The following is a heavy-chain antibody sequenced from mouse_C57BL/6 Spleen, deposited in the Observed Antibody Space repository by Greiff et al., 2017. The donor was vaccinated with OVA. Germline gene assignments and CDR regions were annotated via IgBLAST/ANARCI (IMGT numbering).Heavy chain of an antibody. V-gene: IGHV1-69*01. CDR1: GYTFTSYW. J-gene: IGHJ2*01. D-gene: IGHD4-1*01. Sequence: VQLQQPGAELVMPGASVKLSCKASGYTFTSYWMHWVKQRPGQGLEWIGEIDPSDSYTNYNQKFKGKSTLTVDKSSSTAYMQLRSLTSEDSAVXYCARSETGPYFDYWGQGTTLTVSS. CDR2: IDPSDSYT. CDR3: ARSETGPYFDY.